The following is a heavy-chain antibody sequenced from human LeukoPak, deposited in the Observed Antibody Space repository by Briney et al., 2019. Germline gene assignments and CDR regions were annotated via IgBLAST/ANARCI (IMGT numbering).Heavy chain of an antibody. Sequence: PGGSLRLSCAASGFTFSIYAMSWVRQAPGKGLEWVSAISGSGGSTYYADSVKGRFTISRGNSKNTLYLQMNSLRAEDTAVYYCAKGGDSSGYYYYYYGMDVWGQGTTVTVSS. CDR1: GFTFSIYA. V-gene: IGHV3-23*01. D-gene: IGHD3-22*01. J-gene: IGHJ6*02. CDR3: AKGGDSSGYYYYYYGMDV. CDR2: ISGSGGST.